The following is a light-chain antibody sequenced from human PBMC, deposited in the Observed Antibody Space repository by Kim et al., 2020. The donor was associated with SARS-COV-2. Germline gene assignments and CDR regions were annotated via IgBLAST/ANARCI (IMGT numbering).Light chain of an antibody. V-gene: IGKV1-27*01. Sequence: GDRVTITCRASQGISNYVAWYQQKPGKVPKLLIYAASTLQSGVPSRFSGSRSGTDFTLTITSLQPEDVATYYCQKYDSAPLSFGGGTKVDIK. J-gene: IGKJ4*01. CDR3: QKYDSAPLS. CDR2: AAS. CDR1: QGISNY.